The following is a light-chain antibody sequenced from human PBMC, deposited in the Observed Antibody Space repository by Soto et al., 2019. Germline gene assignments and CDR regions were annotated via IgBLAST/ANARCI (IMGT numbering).Light chain of an antibody. CDR1: QGISSY. CDR2: AAS. V-gene: IGKV1-9*01. J-gene: IGKJ5*01. Sequence: DFQLTQSPSFLSASVGDRVTITCRASQGISSYLAWYQQKPGKAPKLLIYAASTLQSGVPSRFSGSGSGTEFTLTISSLQPEDFATYYCQQLNSYLSITFGQGTRLEIK. CDR3: QQLNSYLSIT.